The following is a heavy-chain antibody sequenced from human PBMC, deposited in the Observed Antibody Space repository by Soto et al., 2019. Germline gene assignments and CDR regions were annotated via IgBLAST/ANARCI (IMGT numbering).Heavy chain of an antibody. V-gene: IGHV4-39*01. J-gene: IGHJ4*02. CDR1: DDSINSDKYY. D-gene: IGHD3-9*01. CDR3: ARLEGLATISYYFDF. CDR2: IYYRGNA. Sequence: SETLSLTCSVSDDSINSDKYYWGWIRQPPGKGLEWIGSIYYRGNAYYNPSLQTRVTISLDKSKSQFSLELNSATAADSAVYFCARLEGLATISYYFDFWGPGALVTVSS.